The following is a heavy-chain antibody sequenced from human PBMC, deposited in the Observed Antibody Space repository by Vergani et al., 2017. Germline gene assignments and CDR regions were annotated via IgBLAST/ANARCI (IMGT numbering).Heavy chain of an antibody. D-gene: IGHD6-13*01. J-gene: IGHJ4*02. Sequence: QVQLVESGGGVVQPGGSLRLSCAASGFTFSSYGMHWVRQAPGKGLEWVAFIRYDGSNIYYADSVKGRFTISRDNSKNTLYLQMNSLRAEDTAVYYCRMGSAGTSLFDYWGQGTLVTVSS. V-gene: IGHV3-30*02. CDR3: RMGSAGTSLFDY. CDR1: GFTFSSYG. CDR2: IRYDGSNI.